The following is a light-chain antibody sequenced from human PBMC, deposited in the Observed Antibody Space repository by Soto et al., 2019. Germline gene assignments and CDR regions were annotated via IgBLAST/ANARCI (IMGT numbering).Light chain of an antibody. CDR1: QSVDNN. J-gene: IGKJ1*01. CDR3: QQYGSSPT. CDR2: EAS. V-gene: IGKV3-20*01. Sequence: ETVFSQSPATLSLSPGERATLSCRASQSVDNNLAWYQQKPGQAPGLLIYEASTRATGIPARFSGSGSGTDFTLTISRLEPEDFAVYYCQQYGSSPTFGQGTKVDIK.